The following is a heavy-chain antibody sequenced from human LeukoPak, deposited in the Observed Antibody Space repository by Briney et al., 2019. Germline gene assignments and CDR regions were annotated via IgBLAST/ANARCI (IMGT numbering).Heavy chain of an antibody. CDR2: INHSGST. CDR1: GGSFGGYY. Sequence: PSETLSLTCAVYGGSFGGYYWSWIRQPPGKGLEWIGEINHSGSTNYNPSLKSRVTISVDTSKNQFSLKLSSVTAADTAVYYCARGRGYCSGGSCYGRHYFDYWGQGTLVTVSS. CDR3: ARGRGYCSGGSCYGRHYFDY. J-gene: IGHJ4*02. D-gene: IGHD2-15*01. V-gene: IGHV4-34*01.